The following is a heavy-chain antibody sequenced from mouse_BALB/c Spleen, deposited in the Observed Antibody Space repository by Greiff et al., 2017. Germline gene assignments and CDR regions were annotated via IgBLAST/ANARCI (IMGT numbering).Heavy chain of an antibody. V-gene: IGHV3-6*02. CDR1: GYSITSGYY. CDR3: ARAGTYYYGSSSYYFDY. CDR2: ISYDGSN. J-gene: IGHJ2*01. Sequence: VQLQQSGPGLVKPSQSLSLTCSVTGYSITSGYYWNWIRQFPGNKLEWMGYISYDGSNNYNPSLKNRISITRDTSKNQFFLKLNSVTTEDTATYYCARAGTYYYGSSSYYFDYWGQGTTLTVSS. D-gene: IGHD1-1*01.